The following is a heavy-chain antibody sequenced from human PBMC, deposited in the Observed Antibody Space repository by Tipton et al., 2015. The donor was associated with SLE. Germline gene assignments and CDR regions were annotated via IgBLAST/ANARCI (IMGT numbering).Heavy chain of an antibody. Sequence: PGLVKPSETLSLTCAVSGDSLSSGAYFWTWIRQHPGKGLEWIGYITSSGRSYYNSSLESRVSMSLDTSKNQFYLKLTSVTAADTAVFYCARDRGLGVFDYWGQGTLVTVSS. V-gene: IGHV4-31*11. CDR2: ITSSGRS. CDR1: GDSLSSGAYF. CDR3: ARDRGLGVFDY. J-gene: IGHJ4*02. D-gene: IGHD3-10*01.